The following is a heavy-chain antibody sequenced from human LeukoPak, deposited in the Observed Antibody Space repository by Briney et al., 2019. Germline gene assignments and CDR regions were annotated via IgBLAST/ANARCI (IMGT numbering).Heavy chain of an antibody. CDR3: ARGYCSSTSCYSIRQQLVEGIDY. Sequence: ASVKVSCKASGYTFTGYYMHWVRLAPGQGLEWMGWINPNSGGTNYAQKFQGRVTMTRDTSTSTVYMELSSLRSEDTAVYYCARGYCSSTSCYSIRQQLVEGIDYWGQGTLVTVSS. D-gene: IGHD2-2*01. CDR1: GYTFTGYY. CDR2: INPNSGGT. J-gene: IGHJ4*02. V-gene: IGHV1-2*02.